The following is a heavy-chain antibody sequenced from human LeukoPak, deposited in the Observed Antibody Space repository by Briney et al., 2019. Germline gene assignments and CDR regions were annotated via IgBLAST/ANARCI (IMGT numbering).Heavy chain of an antibody. CDR2: IYYSGST. Sequence: SETLSLTCTVSGGSISSYYWSWIRQPPGKGLEWIGYIYYSGSTYYNPSLKSRVTITVDTSKNQFSLNLSSVTAADTAVYYCARRLVQGAFDGWGQGAMVTVSS. CDR1: GGSISSYY. J-gene: IGHJ3*01. CDR3: ARRLVQGAFDG. V-gene: IGHV4-59*08. D-gene: IGHD3-9*01.